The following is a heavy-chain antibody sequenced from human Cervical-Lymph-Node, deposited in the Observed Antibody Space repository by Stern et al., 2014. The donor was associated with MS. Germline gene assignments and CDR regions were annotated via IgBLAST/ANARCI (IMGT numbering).Heavy chain of an antibody. CDR1: GGSISTFY. V-gene: IGHV4-59*01. CDR2: INYSGST. J-gene: IGHJ3*02. CDR3: ARRDYYDSSGYYDDAFDI. D-gene: IGHD3-22*01. Sequence: QLQLQESGPGLVKPSETLSLTCTVSGGSISTFYWNWIRQSPGKGLEWIGQINYSGSTNSNPSLKSRVTILVATSYNQSSLNPRSVTAADTAVYYCARRDYYDSSGYYDDAFDIWGQGTMVTVSS.